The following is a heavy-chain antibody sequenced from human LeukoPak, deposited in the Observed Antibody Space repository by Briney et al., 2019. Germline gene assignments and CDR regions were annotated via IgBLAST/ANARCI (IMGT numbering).Heavy chain of an antibody. CDR2: ISSSSSYI. D-gene: IGHD3-9*01. Sequence: GGSLRLSCAASGFTFSSYSMNWVRQAPGKGLEWVSCISSSSSYIYYADSVKGRFTISRDNAKNSLYLQMNSLRAEDTAVYYCARIPGADFDWLLSASSYWGQGTLVTVSS. CDR1: GFTFSSYS. J-gene: IGHJ4*02. V-gene: IGHV3-21*01. CDR3: ARIPGADFDWLLSASSY.